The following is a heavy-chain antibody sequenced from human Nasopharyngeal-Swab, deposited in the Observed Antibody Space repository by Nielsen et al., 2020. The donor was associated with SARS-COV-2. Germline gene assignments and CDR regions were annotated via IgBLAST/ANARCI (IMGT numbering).Heavy chain of an antibody. D-gene: IGHD3-3*01. V-gene: IGHV3-30*09. CDR1: GYSFNSYA. CDR2: ISHDANNR. Sequence: GGSLRLSCAASGYSFNSYALHWVRQAPGKGLEWVASISHDANNRHYADSVKGRFALSRDSSSSTVDLQMNSLTAEDTAIYYCARDSASISIFGVIIGAGHLQYWGQGALVTVSS. J-gene: IGHJ4*02. CDR3: ARDSASISIFGVIIGAGHLQY.